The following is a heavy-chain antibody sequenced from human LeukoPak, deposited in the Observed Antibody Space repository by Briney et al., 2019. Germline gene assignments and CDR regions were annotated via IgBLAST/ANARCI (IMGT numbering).Heavy chain of an antibody. CDR3: AKDPDSSGYGRPDAFDM. V-gene: IGHV3-74*01. Sequence: GGSLRLSCAASGFTFSNYWMHWVRQAPGKGLVWVSLINTDGSILTYADPVKGRVTISRDNARNTLYLQMNSLRAEDTAIYYCAKDPDSSGYGRPDAFDMWGQGTMVTVSS. D-gene: IGHD3-22*01. CDR2: INTDGSIL. J-gene: IGHJ3*02. CDR1: GFTFSNYW.